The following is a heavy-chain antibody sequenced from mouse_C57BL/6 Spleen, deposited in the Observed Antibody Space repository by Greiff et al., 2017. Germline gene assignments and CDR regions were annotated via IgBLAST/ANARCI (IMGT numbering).Heavy chain of an antibody. V-gene: IGHV1-64*01. D-gene: IGHD1-1*01. CDR3: ARDCYGSSYWYFDV. CDR2: IHPNSGST. Sequence: QVQLQQPGAELVKPGASVKLSCKASGYTFTSYWMHWVKQRPGQGLEWIGMIHPNSGSTNYNEKFKSKATLTVDKSSSTAYMQISSLTSEDSAVYYCARDCYGSSYWYFDVCGTGTTVTVAS. CDR1: GYTFTSYW. J-gene: IGHJ1*03.